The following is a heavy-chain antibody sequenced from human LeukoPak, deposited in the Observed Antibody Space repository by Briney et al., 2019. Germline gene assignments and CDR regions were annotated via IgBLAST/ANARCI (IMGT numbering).Heavy chain of an antibody. CDR1: GYPFTGYF. CDR2: INPNSGGT. D-gene: IGHD5-24*01. J-gene: IGHJ3*02. CDR3: ARVMALDDASDI. V-gene: IGHV1-2*02. Sequence: GASVKDSCKASGYPFTGYFLHWVRQAPGQGLEWMGWINPNSGGTNFAQKFQGRVTMTRDTSISTAYMEPSRLRSDDTAVYLFARVMALDDASDIWGQGTIVTVSS.